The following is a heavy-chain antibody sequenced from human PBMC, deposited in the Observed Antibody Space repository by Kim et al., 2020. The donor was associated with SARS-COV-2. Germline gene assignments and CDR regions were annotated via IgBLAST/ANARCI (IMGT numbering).Heavy chain of an antibody. CDR2: ISCNGNSV. V-gene: IGHV3-9*01. CDR3: AKDFRTKSTWYGDASGFVN. J-gene: IGHJ4*02. Sequence: GGSLRLSCAASGFTFEDYAMHWVRQTPGKGLEWVSAISCNGNSVGYADSVKGRFSISRDNAKSSLYLQMNSLRAEDTALYYCAKDFRTKSTWYGDASGFVNWGQGTRGTVSS. D-gene: IGHD4-17*01. CDR1: GFTFEDYA.